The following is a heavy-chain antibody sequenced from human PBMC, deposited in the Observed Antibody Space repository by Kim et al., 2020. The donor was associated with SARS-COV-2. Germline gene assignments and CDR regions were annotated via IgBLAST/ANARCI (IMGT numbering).Heavy chain of an antibody. CDR2: ISYDGSNK. CDR3: AKDGYYDILSHLGT. D-gene: IGHD3-9*01. J-gene: IGHJ6*02. CDR1: GFTFSSYG. V-gene: IGHV3-30*18. Sequence: GGSLRLSCAASGFTFSSYGMHWVRQAPGKGLEWVAVISYDGSNKYYADSVKGRFTISRDNSKNTLYLQMNSLRAEDTAVYSCAKDGYYDILSHLGTWGQGTTVTVSS.